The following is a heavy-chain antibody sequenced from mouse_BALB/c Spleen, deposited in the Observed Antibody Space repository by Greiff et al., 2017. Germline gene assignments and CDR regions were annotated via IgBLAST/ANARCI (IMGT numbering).Heavy chain of an antibody. CDR2: INSNGGST. CDR3: ARERDDYGSSPFAY. V-gene: IGHV5-6-3*01. Sequence: EVKLVESGGGLVQPGGSLKLSCAASGFTFSSYGMSWVRQTPDKRLELVATINSNGGSTYYPDSVKGRFTITRDNAKNTLYLQMSSLKSEDTAMYYCARERDDYGSSPFAYWGQGTLVTVSA. J-gene: IGHJ3*01. CDR1: GFTFSSYG. D-gene: IGHD1-1*01.